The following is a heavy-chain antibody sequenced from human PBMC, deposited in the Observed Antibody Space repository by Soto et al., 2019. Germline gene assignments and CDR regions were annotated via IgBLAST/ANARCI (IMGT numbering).Heavy chain of an antibody. CDR3: AVSCSGYYYGGMGYLDF. D-gene: IGHD3-22*01. J-gene: IGHJ2*01. CDR1: GGTFSSYA. V-gene: IGHV1-69*01. CDR2: IIPIFGTA. Sequence: QVQLVQSGAEVKKPGSSVKVSCKASGGTFSSYAISWVRQAPGQGLEWMGGIIPIFGTANYAQKFQGRVTITADESTSTAYRDLSRLRSDDTAVYFCAVSCSGYYYGGMGYLDFWGRGTMVTVSS.